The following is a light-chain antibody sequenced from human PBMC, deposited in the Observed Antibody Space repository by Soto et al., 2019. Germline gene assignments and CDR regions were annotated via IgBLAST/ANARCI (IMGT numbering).Light chain of an antibody. V-gene: IGKV1-13*02. J-gene: IGKJ3*01. CDR2: DAS. Sequence: AIQLTQSPSSLSASVGDRVTITCRASQGISSALAWYQQKPEKAPKLLIYDASSLESGVPSRFSGSGSVTDFLLPISSLQPEDFATYYCQQFNSYLLAFGPGTKVDIK. CDR1: QGISSA. CDR3: QQFNSYLLA.